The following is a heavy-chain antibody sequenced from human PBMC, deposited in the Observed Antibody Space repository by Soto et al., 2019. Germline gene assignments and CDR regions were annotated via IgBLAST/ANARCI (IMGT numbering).Heavy chain of an antibody. Sequence: EVQLVESGGGLVQPGGPLRLSCAASGFTLSSYSMNWVRQAPGKGLEWVSYISSSSSTIYYADSVKGRFTISRDNAKNSLWLQMNSLRDEDTAVYYCARGGAYKIDYWGQGTLVTVSS. V-gene: IGHV3-48*02. CDR1: GFTLSSYS. CDR3: ARGGAYKIDY. CDR2: ISSSSSTI. D-gene: IGHD1-20*01. J-gene: IGHJ4*02.